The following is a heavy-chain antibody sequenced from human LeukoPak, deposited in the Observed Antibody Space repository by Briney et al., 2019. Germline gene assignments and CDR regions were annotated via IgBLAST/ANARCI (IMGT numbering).Heavy chain of an antibody. Sequence: ASVKVSCKASGYTFTSYGISWVRQAPGQGLEWMGWISAYNGNTNYAQKFQGRVTMTRDTSISTAYMELSRLRSDDTAVYYCARDALRDNYDFWSGYSSRWFDPWGQGTLVTVSS. CDR1: GYTFTSYG. CDR3: ARDALRDNYDFWSGYSSRWFDP. CDR2: ISAYNGNT. J-gene: IGHJ5*02. V-gene: IGHV1-18*01. D-gene: IGHD3-3*01.